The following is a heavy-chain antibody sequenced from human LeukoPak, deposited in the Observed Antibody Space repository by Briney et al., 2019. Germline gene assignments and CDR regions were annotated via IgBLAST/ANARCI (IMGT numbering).Heavy chain of an antibody. Sequence: GGSLRLSCAASGFTFSIYAMNWVRQAPGKGLQWVSGTSGSGASTYYADSVKGRFTISRDNSKNTLYLQMNSLRAEDTAVYYCANQMTNWNYFDYWGQGTLVTVSS. CDR3: ANQMTNWNYFDY. CDR1: GFTFSIYA. D-gene: IGHD1-1*01. J-gene: IGHJ4*02. V-gene: IGHV3-23*01. CDR2: TSGSGAST.